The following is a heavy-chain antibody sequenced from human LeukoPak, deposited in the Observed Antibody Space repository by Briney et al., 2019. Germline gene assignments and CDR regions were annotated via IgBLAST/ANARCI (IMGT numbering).Heavy chain of an antibody. V-gene: IGHV4-59*01. CDR1: GGSIRSYY. J-gene: IGHJ4*02. CDR3: ARGGHDYSNPMDY. CDR2: IYYSGST. D-gene: IGHD4-11*01. Sequence: AETLSLTCTVSGGSIRSYYWSWIRQPPGKGLEWIGYIYYSGSTNYNPSLKSRVTISVDTSKNQFSLKLSSVTAADTAVYYCARGGHDYSNPMDYWGQGTLVTVSS.